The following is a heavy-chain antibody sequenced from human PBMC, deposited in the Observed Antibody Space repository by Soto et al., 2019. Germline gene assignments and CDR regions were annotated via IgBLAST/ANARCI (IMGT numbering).Heavy chain of an antibody. CDR3: ATAHRYCSSTSCYASSWFDP. CDR2: FDPEDGET. V-gene: IGHV1-24*01. Sequence: GASVKVSCKVSGYTLTELSMHWVRQAPGKGLEWMGGFDPEDGETIYAQKFQGRVTMTEDTSTDTAYMELSSLRSEDTAVYYCATAHRYCSSTSCYASSWFDPWGQGTLVTVSS. CDR1: GYTLTELS. D-gene: IGHD2-2*01. J-gene: IGHJ5*02.